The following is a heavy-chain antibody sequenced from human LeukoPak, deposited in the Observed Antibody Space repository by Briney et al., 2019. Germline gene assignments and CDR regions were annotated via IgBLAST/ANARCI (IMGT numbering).Heavy chain of an antibody. CDR2: IYTSGST. CDR3: AGAYYYGSGIGY. V-gene: IGHV4-61*02. CDR1: GGSISSGSYY. D-gene: IGHD3-10*01. Sequence: SQTLSLTCTVSGGSISSGSYYWSWIRQPAGKGLEWIGRIYTSGSTNYNPSLKSRVSISVDTSKNQFSLKLRSVTAADTAVYYCAGAYYYGSGIGYWGQGTLVTVSS. J-gene: IGHJ4*02.